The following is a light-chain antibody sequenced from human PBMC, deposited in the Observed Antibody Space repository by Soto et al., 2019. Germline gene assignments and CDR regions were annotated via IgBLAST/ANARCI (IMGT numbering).Light chain of an antibody. CDR1: QSVSSSS. CDR3: QQYGGLPIT. J-gene: IGKJ4*02. Sequence: EIVLTQSTGTLSLSPGESATLSCRASQSVSSSSLAWYQQKPGQAPRLLFFGVSNRAAGVPDRFGGSGSGTDFTLTFSRLEPEDFAVYYCQQYGGLPITFGGGTKVDIK. CDR2: GVS. V-gene: IGKV3-20*01.